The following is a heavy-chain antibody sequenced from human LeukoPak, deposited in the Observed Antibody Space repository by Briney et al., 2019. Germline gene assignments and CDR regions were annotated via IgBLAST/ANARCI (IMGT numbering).Heavy chain of an antibody. CDR1: GGSISSSSYY. V-gene: IGHV4-61*02. CDR3: ARVSPSGVWDV. CDR2: IYTSGST. D-gene: IGHD3-10*01. J-gene: IGHJ6*02. Sequence: SETLYLTCTVSGGSISSSSYYRSWIRQPAGKGLEWIGRIYTSGSTNYNPSLNSRVTISIDTSKNQFSLSLSSVTAADTAVYYCARVSPSGVWDVWGQGTTVTVSS.